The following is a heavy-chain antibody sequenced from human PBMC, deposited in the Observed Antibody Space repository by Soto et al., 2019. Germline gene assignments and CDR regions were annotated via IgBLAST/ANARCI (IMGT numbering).Heavy chain of an antibody. CDR3: VRATLSWGHSYVRGLDX. V-gene: IGHV3-7*01. J-gene: IGHJ6*02. D-gene: IGHD3-16*01. Sequence: GGSLRLSCAATGFIFGTYWMSWARQAPGQGLEWVSKIKNDGNEKYYADPVKARFTVSIENLKNFLHLQMSSLIGDDTGVYFCVRATLSWGHSYVRGLDXWGQGTTVTVS. CDR2: IKNDGNEK. CDR1: GFIFGTYW.